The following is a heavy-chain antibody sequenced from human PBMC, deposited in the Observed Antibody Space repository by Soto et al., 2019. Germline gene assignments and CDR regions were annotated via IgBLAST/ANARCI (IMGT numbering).Heavy chain of an antibody. CDR1: GFTFRSYA. Sequence: EVQVLESGGDLVQPGGSLRLSCAASGFTFRSYAMSWVRQAPGKGLEWVSTVSNSGGSTYYADSVKGGFTISRDTSKNTMHLQMNSLRAEDTAIYYCAKAPREGGLSLHFDYWGQGTLVTVSS. CDR3: AKAPREGGLSLHFDY. D-gene: IGHD3-16*02. CDR2: VSNSGGST. V-gene: IGHV3-23*01. J-gene: IGHJ4*02.